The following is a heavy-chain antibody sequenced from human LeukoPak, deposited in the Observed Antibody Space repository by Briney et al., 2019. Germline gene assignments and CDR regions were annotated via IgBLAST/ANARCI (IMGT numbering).Heavy chain of an antibody. CDR1: GGSFSGYY. Sequence: SETLSLTCAVYGGSFSGYYWSWIRQPPGKGLEWIGEIKQNGSTNYNQSLKSRVTISVDTSTNQFSLKLSSVTAADTAVYYCAREYSSYIGAFDIWGEGTIVTVSS. V-gene: IGHV4-34*01. J-gene: IGHJ3*02. D-gene: IGHD6-6*01. CDR3: AREYSSYIGAFDI. CDR2: IKQNGST.